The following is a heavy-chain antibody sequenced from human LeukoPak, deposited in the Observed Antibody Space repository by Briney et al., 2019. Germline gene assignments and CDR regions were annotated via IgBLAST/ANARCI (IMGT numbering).Heavy chain of an antibody. J-gene: IGHJ6*02. Sequence: PGGSLRLSCAASGFSFSSYGMHWVRQAPGKGLEWVAIIWYDGSNKYYAESVKGRFTISRDNSKNTLYLQMNSLRAEDTAVYYCARESGGMDVWGQGTTVTVSS. CDR3: ARESGGMDV. CDR2: IWYDGSNK. D-gene: IGHD3-10*01. CDR1: GFSFSSYG. V-gene: IGHV3-33*01.